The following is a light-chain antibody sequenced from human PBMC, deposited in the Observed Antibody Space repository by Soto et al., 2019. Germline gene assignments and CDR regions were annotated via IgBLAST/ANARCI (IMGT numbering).Light chain of an antibody. J-gene: IGLJ3*02. CDR1: SSDVGGYNY. CDR3: SSYTTSSTLM. CDR2: DVS. V-gene: IGLV2-14*01. Sequence: QSALTQPASVSGSPGQSITISCTGTSSDVGGYNYVSWYQQYPGKAPKLMIYDVSRRPSGVSSRFSGSKSGNTASLTISGLQAEDEGDYYCSSYTTSSTLMFGGGTKLTVL.